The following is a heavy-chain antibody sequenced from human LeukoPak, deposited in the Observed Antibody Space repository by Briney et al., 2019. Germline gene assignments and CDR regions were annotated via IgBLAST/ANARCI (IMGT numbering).Heavy chain of an antibody. CDR3: ARDIGYGDPTLDY. J-gene: IGHJ4*02. CDR2: ISYDGSNK. Sequence: GRSLRLSCAASGFTFSSYAMHWVRQAPGKGLEWVAVISYDGSNKYYADSVKGRFTISRDNSKNTLYLQMNSLRAEDTAVYYCARDIGYGDPTLDYWGQGTLVTVSS. D-gene: IGHD4-17*01. CDR1: GFTFSSYA. V-gene: IGHV3-30-3*01.